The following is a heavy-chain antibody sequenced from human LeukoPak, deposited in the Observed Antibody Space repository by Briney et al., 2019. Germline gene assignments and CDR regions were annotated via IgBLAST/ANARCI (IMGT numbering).Heavy chain of an antibody. J-gene: IGHJ6*03. CDR3: ARSGKLGYCSSTSCYIPYYYYYYMDV. D-gene: IGHD2-2*02. CDR1: GGSFSGYY. Sequence: SETLSLTCAVYGGSFSGYYWSWIRQPPGKGLEWIGEINHSGSTNYNPSLKSRVTISVDTSKNQFSLKLGSVTAADTAVYYCARSGKLGYCSSTSCYIPYYYYYYMDVWGKGTTVTVSS. CDR2: INHSGST. V-gene: IGHV4-34*01.